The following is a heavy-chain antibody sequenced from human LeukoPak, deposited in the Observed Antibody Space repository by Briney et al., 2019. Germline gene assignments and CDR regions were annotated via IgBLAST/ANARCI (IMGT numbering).Heavy chain of an antibody. CDR3: ARVPLPYYYDSSGYPEPRYFDY. V-gene: IGHV3-30*03. CDR1: GFTFSSYG. CDR2: ISYDGSNK. Sequence: QTGGSLRLSCAASGFTFSSYGMPWVRQAPGKGLEWVAVISYDGSNKYYADSVKGRFTISRDNSKNTLYLQMNSLRAEDTAVYYCARVPLPYYYDSSGYPEPRYFDYWGQGTLVTVSS. J-gene: IGHJ4*02. D-gene: IGHD3-22*01.